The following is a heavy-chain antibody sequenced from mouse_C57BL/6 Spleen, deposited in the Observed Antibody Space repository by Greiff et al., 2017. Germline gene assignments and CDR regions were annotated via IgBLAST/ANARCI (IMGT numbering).Heavy chain of an antibody. J-gene: IGHJ4*01. D-gene: IGHD2-1*01. CDR2: ISSGGSYT. CDR3: ARLSYGNYPWYYAMDY. CDR1: GFTFSSYG. Sequence: DVMLVESGGDLVKPGGSLKLSCAASGFTFSSYGMSWVRQTPDKRLEWVATISSGGSYTYYPDSVKGRFTISRDNAKNTLYLQMSILKSEDTAMYYCARLSYGNYPWYYAMDYWGQGTSVTVSS. V-gene: IGHV5-6*02.